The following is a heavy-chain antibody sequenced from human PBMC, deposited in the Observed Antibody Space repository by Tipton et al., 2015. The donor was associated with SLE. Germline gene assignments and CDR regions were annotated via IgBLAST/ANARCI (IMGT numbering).Heavy chain of an antibody. CDR2: IYTSGST. CDR3: ARGGDFDRSQFHY. D-gene: IGHD3-9*01. Sequence: TLSLTCTVSGGSISSGSYYWSWIRQPAGKGLEWIGYIYTSGSTNYNPSLKSRVTISVDTSKNQFSLKLTSVTAADTAVYYCARGGDFDRSQFHYWGQGTLVTVSS. V-gene: IGHV4-61*09. J-gene: IGHJ4*02. CDR1: GGSISSGSYY.